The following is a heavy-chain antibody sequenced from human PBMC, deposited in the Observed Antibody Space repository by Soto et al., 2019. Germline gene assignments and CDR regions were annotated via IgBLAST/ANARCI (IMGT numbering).Heavy chain of an antibody. Sequence: PGGSLRLSCAASGFTFSSYGMHWVRQAPGKGLEWVAVISHQGSIRYYADSLKGRFTISRDNSENTLYLQMNSLRDEDTAVYYCAKSTGGSWETWFDPWGQGTLVTVSS. J-gene: IGHJ5*02. CDR2: ISHQGSIR. D-gene: IGHD2-8*02. CDR1: GFTFSSYG. CDR3: AKSTGGSWETWFDP. V-gene: IGHV3-30*18.